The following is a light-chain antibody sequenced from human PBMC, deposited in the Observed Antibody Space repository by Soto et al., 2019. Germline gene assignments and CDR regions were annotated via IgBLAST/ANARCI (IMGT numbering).Light chain of an antibody. CDR2: GAS. V-gene: IGKV3-20*01. CDR3: QQYGSSPRGA. CDR1: QIISSSF. J-gene: IGKJ1*01. Sequence: EIVLTQSPGTLSLSPGERATLSCRASQIISSSFLAWYQQKPGQAPRLLIYGASTRATGIPDRFSGGVSGTDFTLTIGRLEPEDFSVYYCQQYGSSPRGAFGQGNKVEI.